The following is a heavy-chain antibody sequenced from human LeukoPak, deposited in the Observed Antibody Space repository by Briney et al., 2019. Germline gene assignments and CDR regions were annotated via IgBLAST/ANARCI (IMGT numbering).Heavy chain of an antibody. CDR3: AKDAVTRDYYYYYMDV. CDR1: GFTFSKYD. V-gene: IGHV3-21*04. J-gene: IGHJ6*03. Sequence: PGGSLRLSCAVSGFTFSKYDMNWVRQAPGKGLEWVSSISTTSTYIYYADSVKGRFTVSRDNAKNSLYLQMNSLRAEDTALYYCAKDAVTRDYYYYYMDVWGKGTTVTVSS. CDR2: ISTTSTYI. D-gene: IGHD4-17*01.